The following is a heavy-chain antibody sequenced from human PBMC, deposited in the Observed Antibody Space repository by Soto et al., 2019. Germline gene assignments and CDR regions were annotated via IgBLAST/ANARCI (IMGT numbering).Heavy chain of an antibody. CDR3: VRDRDIVAVQGWFEP. V-gene: IGHV1-69*01. CDR1: GGTFSSYA. Sequence: QVQLVQSGAEVKKPGSSVKVSCKASGGTFSSYAISWVRQAPGQGLEWMGGIIPIFSTANYAQKFQDRVTISADESTSTAYMELSSLTSEDTAVYYCVRDRDIVAVQGWFEPWGQGTLVTVSS. J-gene: IGHJ5*02. CDR2: IIPIFSTA. D-gene: IGHD2-2*01.